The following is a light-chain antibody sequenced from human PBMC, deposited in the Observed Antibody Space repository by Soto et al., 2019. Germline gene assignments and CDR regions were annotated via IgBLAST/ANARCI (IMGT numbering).Light chain of an antibody. CDR3: QQTYTTPHT. CDR1: QSIADY. J-gene: IGKJ2*01. V-gene: IGKV1-39*01. CDR2: AAS. Sequence: DIQMTQSPSSLSASVGERVTITCRASQSIADYLNWYQQKVGKAPKLLIYAASTLQSGVPSRFSGSGSGTDFTLTINSLHPEDFATYYCQQTYTTPHTFGQGTKLEIK.